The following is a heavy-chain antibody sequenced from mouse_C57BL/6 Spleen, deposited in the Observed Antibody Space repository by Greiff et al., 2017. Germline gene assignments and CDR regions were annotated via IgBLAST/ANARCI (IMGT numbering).Heavy chain of an antibody. Sequence: EVQRVESGGGLVQPKGSLKLSCAASGFSFNTYAMNWVRQAPGKGLEWVARIRSKSNNYATYYADSVKDRFTISRDDSESMLYLQMNNLKTEDTAMYYCVSNYVDYAMDYWGQGTSVTVSS. D-gene: IGHD2-1*01. CDR3: VSNYVDYAMDY. J-gene: IGHJ4*01. CDR1: GFSFNTYA. V-gene: IGHV10-1*01. CDR2: IRSKSNNYAT.